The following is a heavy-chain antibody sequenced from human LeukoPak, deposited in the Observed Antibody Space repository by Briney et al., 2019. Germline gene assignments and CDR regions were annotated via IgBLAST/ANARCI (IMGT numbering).Heavy chain of an antibody. Sequence: GGSLRLSCAASGFTFSYYTMTWVRQAPGKGLEWVSGISGSGVSTCYADSVKGRFTISRDNSKNTLYLQMNSLRVEDTAVYYCAKDFDYGSGSYYPDYWGQGTLVTVSS. D-gene: IGHD3-10*01. CDR3: AKDFDYGSGSYYPDY. V-gene: IGHV3-23*01. CDR2: ISGSGVST. J-gene: IGHJ4*02. CDR1: GFTFSYYT.